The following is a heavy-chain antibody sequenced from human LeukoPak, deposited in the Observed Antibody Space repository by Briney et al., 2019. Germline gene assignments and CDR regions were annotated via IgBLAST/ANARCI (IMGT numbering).Heavy chain of an antibody. CDR3: AKITTPQLVNFDY. J-gene: IGHJ4*02. V-gene: IGHV3-21*04. CDR1: GFTFSSYS. Sequence: PGGSLRLSCAASGFTFSSYSMNWVRQAPGKGLEWVSSINSSSSYIYYADSVKGRFTISRDNAKNSLYLQMNSLRAEDTAVYYCAKITTPQLVNFDYWGQGTLVTVSS. D-gene: IGHD6-6*01. CDR2: INSSSSYI.